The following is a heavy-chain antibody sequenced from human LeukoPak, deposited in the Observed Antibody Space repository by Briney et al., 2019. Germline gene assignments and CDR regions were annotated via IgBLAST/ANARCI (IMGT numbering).Heavy chain of an antibody. V-gene: IGHV1-18*01. CDR2: ISAYNGNT. CDR3: ARVGCTNGVRSPNDY. Sequence: ASVKVSCKASGYTFTSYGISWVRQAPGQGLEWMGWISAYNGNTNYAQKLQGRVTMTTDTSTSTAYMELRSLRSDDTAVYYCARVGCTNGVRSPNDYWGQGTLVTVSS. D-gene: IGHD2-8*01. J-gene: IGHJ4*02. CDR1: GYTFTSYG.